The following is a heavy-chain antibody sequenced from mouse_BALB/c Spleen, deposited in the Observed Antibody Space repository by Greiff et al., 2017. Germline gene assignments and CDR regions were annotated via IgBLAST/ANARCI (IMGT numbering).Heavy chain of an antibody. Sequence: VQLKESGAELVKPGASVKLSCTASGFNIKDTYMHWVKQRPEQGLEWIGRIDPANGNTKYDPKFQGKATITADTSSNTAYLQLSSLTSEDTAVYYCARYRLPSYAMDYWGQGTSVTVSS. D-gene: IGHD1-2*01. CDR1: GFNIKDTY. CDR2: IDPANGNT. J-gene: IGHJ4*01. V-gene: IGHV14-3*02. CDR3: ARYRLPSYAMDY.